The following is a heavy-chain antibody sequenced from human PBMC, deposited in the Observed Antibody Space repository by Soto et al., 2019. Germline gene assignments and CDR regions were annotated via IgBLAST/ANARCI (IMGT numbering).Heavy chain of an antibody. J-gene: IGHJ4*02. CDR3: ARAPSGSYYHGYDY. V-gene: IGHV4-4*02. CDR2: IYHSGST. CDR1: GGSISSSNW. D-gene: IGHD3-10*01. Sequence: SETLSLTCAVSGGSISSSNWWSWVRQPPGKGLEWIGEIYHSGSTNYNPSLKSRVTISVDKSKNQFSLKLSSVTAADTAVYYCARAPSGSYYHGYDYWGQGTLVTVSS.